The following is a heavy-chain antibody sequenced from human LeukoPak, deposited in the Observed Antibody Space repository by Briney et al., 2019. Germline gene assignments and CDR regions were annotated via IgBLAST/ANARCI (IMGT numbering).Heavy chain of an antibody. D-gene: IGHD2-15*01. Sequence: SGTLSLTCTVSGGSISSSSYYWGWIRQPPGKGLEWIGSIYYSGSTYYNPSLKSRVTISVDTSKNQFSLKLSSVTAADTAVYYCARNVRYCSGGSCWAGLNWFDPWGQGTLVTVSS. CDR3: ARNVRYCSGGSCWAGLNWFDP. V-gene: IGHV4-39*01. CDR2: IYYSGST. J-gene: IGHJ5*02. CDR1: GGSISSSSYY.